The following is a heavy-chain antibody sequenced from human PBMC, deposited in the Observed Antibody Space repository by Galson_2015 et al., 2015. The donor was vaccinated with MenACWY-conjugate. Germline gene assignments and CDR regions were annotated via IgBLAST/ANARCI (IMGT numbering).Heavy chain of an antibody. CDR2: ISGSGGST. Sequence: SLRLSCAASGFTFSSYAMSWVRQAPGKGLEWVSAISGSGGSTYYADSVKGRFTISRDNSKNTLYLQMNSLRAEDTAVYYCAKDPAENPNYYYYYGMDVWGQGTTVTVSS. CDR1: GFTFSSYA. V-gene: IGHV3-23*01. D-gene: IGHD2/OR15-2a*01. J-gene: IGHJ6*02. CDR3: AKDPAENPNYYYYYGMDV.